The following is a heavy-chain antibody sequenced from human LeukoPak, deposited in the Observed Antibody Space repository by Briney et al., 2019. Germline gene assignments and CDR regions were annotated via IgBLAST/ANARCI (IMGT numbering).Heavy chain of an antibody. CDR2: ISGSTGRT. CDR1: GFTFSTYA. CDR3: APRVVGSAPFDY. D-gene: IGHD2-15*01. V-gene: IGHV3-23*01. J-gene: IGHJ4*02. Sequence: GGSLRLSCAASGFTFSTYAMSWVRQAPGKGLEWVSAISGSTGRTYYADSVKGRFTISRDNSKNTQYLQMNNLRAEDTAVYYCAPRVVGSAPFDYWGQGTLVTVSS.